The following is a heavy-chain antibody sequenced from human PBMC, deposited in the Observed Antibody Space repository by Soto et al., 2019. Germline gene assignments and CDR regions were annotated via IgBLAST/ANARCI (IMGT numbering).Heavy chain of an antibody. J-gene: IGHJ3*02. CDR3: ASTILYDFWSGYSAFDI. CDR2: IKPDGSGK. CDR1: GFILSSYW. V-gene: IGHV3-7*01. D-gene: IGHD3-3*01. Sequence: EVQLVESGGDFVQPGGSLRLSCVASGFILSSYWMSWVRQAPGKGLEWLANIKPDGSGKYYVDSVKGRFIISRDNAKNSTYLQMDSLRAEDTAVYYCASTILYDFWSGYSAFDIWGRRPMVTVSS.